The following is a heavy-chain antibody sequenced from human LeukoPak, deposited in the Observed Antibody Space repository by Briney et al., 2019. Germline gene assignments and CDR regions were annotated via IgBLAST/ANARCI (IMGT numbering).Heavy chain of an antibody. D-gene: IGHD6-13*01. CDR1: GFTFSSYG. CDR2: IRYDGSNK. V-gene: IGHV3-30*02. CDR3: AKVFAPIAAAGTGAFDY. Sequence: PGGSLRLSCAASGFTFSSYGMHWVRQAPGKGLGWVAFIRYDGSNKYYADSVKGRFTISRDNSKNTLYLQMNSLRAEDTAVYYCAKVFAPIAAAGTGAFDYWGQGTLVTVSS. J-gene: IGHJ4*02.